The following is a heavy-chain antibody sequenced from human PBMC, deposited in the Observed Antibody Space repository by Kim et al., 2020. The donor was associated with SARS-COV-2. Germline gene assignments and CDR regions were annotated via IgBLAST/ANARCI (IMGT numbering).Heavy chain of an antibody. J-gene: IGHJ4*02. Sequence: SETLSLTCTVSGGSISSGSYYWSWIRQPAGKGLEWIGRIYTSGSTNYNPSLKSRVTISVDTSKNQFSLKLSSVTAADTAVYYCASALRLGESLFDYWGQGTLVTVSS. CDR2: IYTSGST. CDR3: ASALRLGESLFDY. V-gene: IGHV4-61*02. D-gene: IGHD3-16*01. CDR1: GGSISSGSYY.